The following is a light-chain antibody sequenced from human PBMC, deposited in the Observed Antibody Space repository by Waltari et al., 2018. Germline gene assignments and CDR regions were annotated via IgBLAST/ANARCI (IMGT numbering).Light chain of an antibody. V-gene: IGKV1-39*01. Sequence: DIQMTQSPSSLSASVGDRVTITCRASQSISSYLNWYQQKPGKAPNLLIYAASSLQSGVPSRFSGSGSGTDFTLSISSLQPEDFATYYCQHSDSAPYTFGRGTKLEIE. J-gene: IGKJ2*01. CDR2: AAS. CDR1: QSISSY. CDR3: QHSDSAPYT.